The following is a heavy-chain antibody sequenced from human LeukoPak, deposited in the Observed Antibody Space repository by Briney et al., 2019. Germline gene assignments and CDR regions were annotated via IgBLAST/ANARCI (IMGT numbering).Heavy chain of an antibody. J-gene: IGHJ6*03. CDR1: GFTLSSNW. CDR3: ARDRGIVGTTGYYYMDV. CDR2: IKQDGSEK. Sequence: GGSLRLSCAASGFTLSSNWMSWVRQAPGKGLEWVANIKQDGSEKYYVDSVKGRFTISRDNAKNSLYLQMNSLRAEDTAVYYCARDRGIVGTTGYYYMDVWGKGTTVTVSS. D-gene: IGHD1-26*01. V-gene: IGHV3-7*01.